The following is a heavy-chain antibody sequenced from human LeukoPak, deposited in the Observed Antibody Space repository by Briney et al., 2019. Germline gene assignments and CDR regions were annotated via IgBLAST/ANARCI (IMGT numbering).Heavy chain of an antibody. CDR1: GFTFSGYA. D-gene: IGHD2-2*01. Sequence: PGGSLRLSCAGSGFTFSGYAMSWVRQAPGKGLEWVSAISGSGGSTYYADSVKGRFTISRDNSKNTLYLQMNSLRAEDTAVYYCAKGSTSPLGYWGQGTLVTVSS. CDR2: ISGSGGST. J-gene: IGHJ4*02. CDR3: AKGSTSPLGY. V-gene: IGHV3-23*01.